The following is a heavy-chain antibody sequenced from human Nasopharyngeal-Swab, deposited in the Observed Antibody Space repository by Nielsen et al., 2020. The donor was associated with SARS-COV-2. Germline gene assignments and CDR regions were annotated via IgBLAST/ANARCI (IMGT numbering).Heavy chain of an antibody. Sequence: GESLKISCAASGFTFSSYAMSWVRQAPGKELEWVSAISGSGGSTYYADSVKGRFTISRDNSKNTLYLQMNSLRAEDTAVYYCAKGVSAFDYWGQGTLVTVSS. D-gene: IGHD6-13*01. CDR1: GFTFSSYA. CDR3: AKGVSAFDY. CDR2: ISGSGGST. J-gene: IGHJ4*02. V-gene: IGHV3-23*01.